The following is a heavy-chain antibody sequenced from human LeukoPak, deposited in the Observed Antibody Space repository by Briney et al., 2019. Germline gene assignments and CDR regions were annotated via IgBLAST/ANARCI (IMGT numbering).Heavy chain of an antibody. J-gene: IGHJ6*03. CDR2: ISYDGSNK. CDR3: ARLDKYYYYMDV. CDR1: GFTFSSYG. Sequence: GRSLRLSCAASGFTFSSYGMHWVRQAPGKGLEWVAVISYDGSNKYYADSVKGRFTISRDNSKNTLYLQMNNLRAEDTAVYYCARLDKYYYYMDVWGKGTTVTVSS. D-gene: IGHD1-1*01. V-gene: IGHV3-30*03.